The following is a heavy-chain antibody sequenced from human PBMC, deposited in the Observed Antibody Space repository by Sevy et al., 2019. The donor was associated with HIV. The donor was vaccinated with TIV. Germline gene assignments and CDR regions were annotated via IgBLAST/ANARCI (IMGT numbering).Heavy chain of an antibody. V-gene: IGHV3-30-3*01. CDR2: ISCDGSNK. Sequence: GGSLRLSCAASGFTFSSYAMHWVRQAPGKGLEWVAVISCDGSNKYYADSVKGRFTISRDNSKNTLYLQMNSLRAEDTAVYYSARPYYDILTGYSPPYYIDYWGQGTLVTVSS. J-gene: IGHJ4*02. D-gene: IGHD3-9*01. CDR3: ARPYYDILTGYSPPYYIDY. CDR1: GFTFSSYA.